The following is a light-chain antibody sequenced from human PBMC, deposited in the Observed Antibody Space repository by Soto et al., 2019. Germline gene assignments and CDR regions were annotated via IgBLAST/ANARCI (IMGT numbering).Light chain of an antibody. CDR1: QSISSW. J-gene: IGKJ1*01. CDR3: QQYNSLWT. Sequence: DLQMPQSPSTLSASVGDRVTITCRASQSISSWLAWYQQKPGKAPKLLIYKASSLESGVPSRFSGSGSGTEFTLTISSLQPDDFATYYCQQYNSLWTFGQGTKVEIK. V-gene: IGKV1-5*03. CDR2: KAS.